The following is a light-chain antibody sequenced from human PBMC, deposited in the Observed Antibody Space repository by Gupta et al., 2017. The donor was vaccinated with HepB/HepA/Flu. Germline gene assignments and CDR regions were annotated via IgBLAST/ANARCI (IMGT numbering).Light chain of an antibody. CDR2: DAV. J-gene: IGKJ2*04. Sequence: DIQMTQSPSSLSASVGDRVTITCQASQDITNNLNWYQQKPGKAPKLLIRDAVNLESGVPSRFSGSGSGTYFTLTIGSLQPEDVGTYYCHQYDHLMCNFGQGTKLEIK. V-gene: IGKV1-33*01. CDR3: HQYDHLMCN. CDR1: QDITNN.